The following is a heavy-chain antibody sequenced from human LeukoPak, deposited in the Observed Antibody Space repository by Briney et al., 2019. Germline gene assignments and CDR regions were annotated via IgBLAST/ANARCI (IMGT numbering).Heavy chain of an antibody. CDR1: GFTVSSND. CDR3: ASGSLRRGWFDP. J-gene: IGHJ5*02. D-gene: IGHD1-26*01. V-gene: IGHV3-53*01. CDR2: IYSGGST. Sequence: GGSLRLSCAASGFTVSSNDMSWVRQAPGKGLEWVSVIYSGGSTYFADSVKGRFTISRDNSKNTVYLQMNSLRAEDTALYYCASGSLRRGWFDPWGQGTLVTVSS.